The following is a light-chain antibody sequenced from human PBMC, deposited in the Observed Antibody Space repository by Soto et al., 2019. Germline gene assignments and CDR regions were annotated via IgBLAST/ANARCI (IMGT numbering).Light chain of an antibody. Sequence: QSVLTQPPSVSGAPGQRVTISCTGSSSNLGSGFDVHWYQQFPGTAPKLLIYSDNIRPSGVPDRFSGSKSGTSASLAITGLQAEDEADYYCQSYDKSLSGHVVFGGGTKLTV. V-gene: IGLV1-40*01. CDR1: SSNLGSGFD. CDR2: SDN. J-gene: IGLJ2*01. CDR3: QSYDKSLSGHVV.